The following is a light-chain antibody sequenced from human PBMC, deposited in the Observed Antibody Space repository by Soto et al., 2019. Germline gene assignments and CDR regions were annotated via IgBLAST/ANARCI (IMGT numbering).Light chain of an antibody. Sequence: SYELTQPPSVSVAPGQTATITCGGNNIGSESVHWYQQKPGQAPVLVVYDDTDRPSGIPERFSGSNSENTATLTLSRVEVGDEADYYCQVWDSSSDHRVFGGGTNLTVL. CDR2: DDT. V-gene: IGLV3-21*02. CDR1: NIGSES. CDR3: QVWDSSSDHRV. J-gene: IGLJ3*02.